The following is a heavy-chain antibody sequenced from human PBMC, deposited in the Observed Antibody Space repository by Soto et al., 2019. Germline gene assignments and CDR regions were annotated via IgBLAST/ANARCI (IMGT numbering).Heavy chain of an antibody. CDR3: AKGSSVYQLLSSWFDP. CDR2: ISWNSGSI. V-gene: IGHV3-9*01. Sequence: EVQLVESGGGLVQPGRSQRLSCAASGFTFDDYAMHWVRQAPGQGLEWVSGISWNSGSIGYADSVKGRFTISRDNAKNSLYLQMNSLRAEDTALYYCAKGSSVYQLLSSWFDPWGQGTLVTVSS. CDR1: GFTFDDYA. D-gene: IGHD2-2*01. J-gene: IGHJ5*02.